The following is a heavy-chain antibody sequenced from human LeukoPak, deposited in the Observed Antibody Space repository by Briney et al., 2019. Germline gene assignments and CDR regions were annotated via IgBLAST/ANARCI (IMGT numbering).Heavy chain of an antibody. CDR2: IIPIFGTA. CDR3: ARVGGVTTFSHFDY. Sequence: SVNVSCKASGGTFSSYAISWVRQAPGQGLEWMGGIIPIFGTANYAQKFQGRVTITADESTSTAYMELSSLGSEDTAVYCCARVGGVTTFSHFDYWGQGTLVTVSS. CDR1: GGTFSSYA. D-gene: IGHD4-11*01. J-gene: IGHJ4*02. V-gene: IGHV1-69*13.